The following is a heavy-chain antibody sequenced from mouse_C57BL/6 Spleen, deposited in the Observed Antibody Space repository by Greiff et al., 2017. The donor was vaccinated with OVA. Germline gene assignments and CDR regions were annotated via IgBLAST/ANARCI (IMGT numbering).Heavy chain of an antibody. CDR1: GYAFSSSW. CDR2: IYPGDGDT. Sequence: LQESGPELVKPGASVKISCKASGYAFSSSWMNWVKQRPGKGLEWIGRIYPGDGDTNYNGKFKGKATLTADKSSSTAYMQLSSLTSEDSAVYFCAILLPFDYWGQGTTLTVSS. CDR3: AILLPFDY. D-gene: IGHD1-1*01. V-gene: IGHV1-82*01. J-gene: IGHJ2*01.